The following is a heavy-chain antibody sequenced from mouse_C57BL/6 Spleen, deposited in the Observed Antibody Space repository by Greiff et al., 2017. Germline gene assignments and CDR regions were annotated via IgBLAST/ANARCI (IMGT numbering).Heavy chain of an antibody. J-gene: IGHJ4*01. CDR3: ARYDGYPLYYAMDY. CDR1: GYTFTGYW. Sequence: QVQLKQSGAELMKPGASVKLSCKATGYTFTGYWIEWVKQRPGHGLEWIGEILPGSGSTNYKEKFKGKATFTADTSSNTAYMQLSSLTTEDSAIYYCARYDGYPLYYAMDYWGQGTSVTVSS. CDR2: ILPGSGST. D-gene: IGHD2-3*01. V-gene: IGHV1-9*01.